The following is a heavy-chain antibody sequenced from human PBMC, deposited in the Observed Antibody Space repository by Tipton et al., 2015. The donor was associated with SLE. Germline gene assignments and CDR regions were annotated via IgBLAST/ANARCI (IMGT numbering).Heavy chain of an antibody. CDR3: ARVGEPNHYDFWSGYHYWYFDL. V-gene: IGHV4-34*01. CDR2: INHSGST. J-gene: IGHJ2*01. D-gene: IGHD3-3*01. CDR1: GGSFSGYY. Sequence: TLSLTCAVYGGSFSGYYWSWIRQPPGKGLEWIGEINHSGSTYYNPSLKSRVTISVDTSKNQFSLKLSSVTAADTAVYYCARVGEPNHYDFWSGYHYWYFDLWGRGTLVTVSS.